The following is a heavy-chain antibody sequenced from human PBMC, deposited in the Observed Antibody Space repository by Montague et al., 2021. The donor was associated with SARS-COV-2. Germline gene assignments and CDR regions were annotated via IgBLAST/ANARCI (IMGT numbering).Heavy chain of an antibody. CDR2: ISSSSSYI. Sequence: SLRLSCAASGFTFSSYSMNWVRQAPGKGLEWVSSISSSSSYIYYADSVKGRFTIPRDNAKNSLYLQMNSLRAEDTAVYYCARDTYYYDSSGYYPAVWDYWGQGTLVTVSS. D-gene: IGHD3-22*01. J-gene: IGHJ4*02. V-gene: IGHV3-21*01. CDR3: ARDTYYYDSSGYYPAVWDY. CDR1: GFTFSSYS.